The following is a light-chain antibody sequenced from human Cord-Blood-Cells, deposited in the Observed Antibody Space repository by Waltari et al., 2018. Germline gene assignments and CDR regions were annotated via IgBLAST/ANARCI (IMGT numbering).Light chain of an antibody. V-gene: IGKV1-39*01. CDR2: AAS. CDR1: QSISSY. CDR3: QQSYSILRS. Sequence: DIQMTQSPSSLSASVGDRVTITCRASQSISSYLNWYQQKPGKAPKILIYAASSLQSGVPSRFSGSGSETDFNFTISRLQPEDFATYYCQQSYSILRSFGQGTRLEIK. J-gene: IGKJ5*01.